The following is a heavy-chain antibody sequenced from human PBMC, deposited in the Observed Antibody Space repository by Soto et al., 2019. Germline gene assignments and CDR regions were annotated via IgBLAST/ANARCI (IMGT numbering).Heavy chain of an antibody. Sequence: EVQLLESGGGLVQPGGSLRLSCAASGFTFSSYAMSWVRQAPGKGLEWVSAISGSGGSTYYADSVKGRFTISRDNSKSTLYLQMNSLRAEDTAVYYCAKRTMVREENYYYYGMDGWGQGTTVTVSS. CDR1: GFTFSSYA. CDR3: AKRTMVREENYYYYGMDG. J-gene: IGHJ6*02. CDR2: ISGSGGST. D-gene: IGHD3-10*01. V-gene: IGHV3-23*01.